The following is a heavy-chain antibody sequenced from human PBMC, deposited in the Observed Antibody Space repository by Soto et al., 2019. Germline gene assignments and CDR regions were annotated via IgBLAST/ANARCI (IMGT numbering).Heavy chain of an antibody. Sequence: PGWSLRLSCASSVFTFIDYYMSWIRQAPGKGLEWVSYISSSGSTIYYADSVKGRFTISRDNAKNSLYLQMNSLRAEDTAVYYCARFRYYYDSSGYPDVWGQGTTVTVSS. CDR2: ISSSGSTI. D-gene: IGHD3-22*01. J-gene: IGHJ6*02. CDR1: VFTFIDYY. CDR3: ARFRYYYDSSGYPDV. V-gene: IGHV3-11*01.